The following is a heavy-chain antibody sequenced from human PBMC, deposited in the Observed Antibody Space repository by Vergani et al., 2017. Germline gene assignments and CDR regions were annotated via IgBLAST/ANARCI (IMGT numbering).Heavy chain of an antibody. CDR2: IIPILGIA. J-gene: IGHJ5*02. V-gene: IGHV1-69*02. D-gene: IGHD6-19*01. CDR3: ARGIAVAGIVNNWFDP. Sequence: QVQLVQSGAEVKKPGSSVKVSCKASGGTFSSYTISWVRQAPGQGLEWMGRIIPILGIANYAQKFQGRVTITADKSTSTAYMELSSLRSEDTAVYYCARGIAVAGIVNNWFDPWGQGTLVTVSS. CDR1: GGTFSSYT.